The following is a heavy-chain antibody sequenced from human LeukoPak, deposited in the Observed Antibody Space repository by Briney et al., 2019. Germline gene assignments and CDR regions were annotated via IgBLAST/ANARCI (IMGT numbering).Heavy chain of an antibody. Sequence: GGSLRLSCAASGFSFSTYSMNWVRQAPGKGLEWVSSISSTSSYIYYADSLKGRFTISRDNAKNSMYLQMNSLRAEDTAVYYCARESGSRSYYYYMDVWGKGTTVTVSS. V-gene: IGHV3-21*01. CDR3: ARESGSRSYYYYMDV. D-gene: IGHD2-2*01. J-gene: IGHJ6*03. CDR2: ISSTSSYI. CDR1: GFSFSTYS.